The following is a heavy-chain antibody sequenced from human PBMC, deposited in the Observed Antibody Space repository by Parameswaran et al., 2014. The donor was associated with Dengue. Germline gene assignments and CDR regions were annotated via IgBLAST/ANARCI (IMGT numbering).Heavy chain of an antibody. Sequence: WVRQAPGQGLEWMGLVDPEDGEAIYAEKFQDRVTITADTSTDTAYMELSSLRSEDTAVYYCAIFGAPFPPGWGQGTLVTVSS. CDR2: VDPEDGEA. CDR3: AIFGAPFPPG. V-gene: IGHV1-69-2*01. J-gene: IGHJ4*02. D-gene: IGHD4/OR15-4a*01.